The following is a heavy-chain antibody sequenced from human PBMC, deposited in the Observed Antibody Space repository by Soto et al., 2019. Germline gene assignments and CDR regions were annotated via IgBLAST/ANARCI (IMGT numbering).Heavy chain of an antibody. CDR1: GYTFTSDG. J-gene: IGHJ6*02. V-gene: IGHV1-18*01. CDR3: ARTSSSAFYFYGLDV. Sequence: QVQLVQSGTEVKMPGASVKVSCKASGYTFTSDGFSWVRQAPGQGLEWMGWISAYNGVTNYAQDFQDRLGMTTDTSTSTVYMELRSLRSDDTGVYYCARTSSSAFYFYGLDVWGHGTSVRVSS. CDR2: ISAYNGVT. D-gene: IGHD6-19*01.